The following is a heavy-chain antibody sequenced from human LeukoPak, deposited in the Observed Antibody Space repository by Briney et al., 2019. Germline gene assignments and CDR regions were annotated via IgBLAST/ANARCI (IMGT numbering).Heavy chain of an antibody. J-gene: IGHJ4*02. CDR1: GGSISSGSYY. CDR3: ATVDIVATGQNY. V-gene: IGHV4-61*02. Sequence: SETLSLTCTVSGGSISSGSYYWSWIRQPAGKGLEWIGRIYTSGSTNYNPSLKSRVTISVDTSKNQFSLKLSSVPAADTAVYYCATVDIVATGQNYWGQGTLVTVSS. CDR2: IYTSGST. D-gene: IGHD5-12*01.